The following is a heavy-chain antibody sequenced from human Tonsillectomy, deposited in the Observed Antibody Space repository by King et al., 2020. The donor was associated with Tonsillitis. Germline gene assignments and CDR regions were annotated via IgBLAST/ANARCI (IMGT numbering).Heavy chain of an antibody. CDR2: IKADGSQK. V-gene: IGHV3-7*03. Sequence: VQLVESGGGLVQPGGSLRLSCAASGFTFNTYWMTWVRQAPGKGLEWVANIKADGSQKYYVDSVKGRFIISRDNAKNSMYLQMNSLRAEDTAVYYCARDRNFHSFVSGYYYDVFDVWGQGTMVTVSS. CDR1: GFTFNTYW. D-gene: IGHD3-10*01. J-gene: IGHJ3*01. CDR3: ARDRNFHSFVSGYYYDVFDV.